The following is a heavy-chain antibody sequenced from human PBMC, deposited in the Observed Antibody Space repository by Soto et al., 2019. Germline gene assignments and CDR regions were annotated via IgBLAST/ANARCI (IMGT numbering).Heavy chain of an antibody. CDR2: IYWDDDK. J-gene: IGHJ6*02. V-gene: IGHV2-5*02. D-gene: IGHD2-21*02. CDR3: ARADGDPPHYYFGLDV. Sequence: QITLKESGPTLVKPTQTLTLTCTFSGFSLNTNGVGVAWIRQPPGKALECLALIYWDDDKRYSPSLKTRLSTTKDTSNSRVVLTVTNMDPVDTATYDCARADGDPPHYYFGLDVWGQGTTVTVSS. CDR1: GFSLNTNGVG.